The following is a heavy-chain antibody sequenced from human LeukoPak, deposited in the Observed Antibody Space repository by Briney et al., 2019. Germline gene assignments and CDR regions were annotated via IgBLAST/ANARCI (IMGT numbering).Heavy chain of an antibody. J-gene: IGHJ6*03. CDR2: VTAYRGRT. Sequence: ASVKVSCKASGYTFSIYGISWVRQAPGQGLEWVGWVTAYRGRTDYAQKFQGRVTITTDESTSTAYMELSSLRSEDTAVYYCAAIDCSSTSCHSRYYYYYMDVWGKGTTVTVSS. CDR1: GYTFSIYG. CDR3: AAIDCSSTSCHSRYYYYYMDV. V-gene: IGHV1-18*01. D-gene: IGHD2-2*01.